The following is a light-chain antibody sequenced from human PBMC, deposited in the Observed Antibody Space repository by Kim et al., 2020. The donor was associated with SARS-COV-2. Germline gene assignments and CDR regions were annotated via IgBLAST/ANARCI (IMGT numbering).Light chain of an antibody. Sequence: VALGQTVRITCQGDRLRSYYSTWYQQKPGQAPILGIYGKNNRPSGIPDRFSGASSGNTASLTITGTQAGDEADYYCNSRDSNDNVVFGGGTQLTVL. V-gene: IGLV3-19*01. CDR2: GKN. CDR3: NSRDSNDNVV. J-gene: IGLJ3*02. CDR1: RLRSYY.